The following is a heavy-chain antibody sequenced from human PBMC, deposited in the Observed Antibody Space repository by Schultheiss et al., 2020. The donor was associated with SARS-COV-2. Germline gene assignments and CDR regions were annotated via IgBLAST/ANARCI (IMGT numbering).Heavy chain of an antibody. CDR1: GGSISSGDYY. CDR3: ARGRYDSSARYFDL. Sequence: SETLSLTCTVPGGSISSGDYYWSWISQPPGKGLEWIGYIYYSGSTYYNLSLKIRVTISVDTSKNQFSLKLSSVTAADTAVYYCARGRYDSSARYFDLWGRGSMVTGSS. V-gene: IGHV4-30-4*01. CDR2: IYYSGST. D-gene: IGHD3-22*01. J-gene: IGHJ2*01.